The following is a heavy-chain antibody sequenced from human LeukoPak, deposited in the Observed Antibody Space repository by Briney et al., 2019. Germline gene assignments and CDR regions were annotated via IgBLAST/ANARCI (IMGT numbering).Heavy chain of an antibody. J-gene: IGHJ4*02. Sequence: SSETLSPTCTVSGGSISSYYWSWIRQPPGKGLEWIGYIYYSGSTYYNPSLKSRVTISVDTSKNQFSLKLSSVTAADTAVYYCVNSSPGGGWLVSGNFDYWGQGTLVTVSS. CDR2: IYYSGST. D-gene: IGHD6-19*01. CDR3: VNSSPGGGWLVSGNFDY. CDR1: GGSISSYY. V-gene: IGHV4-59*04.